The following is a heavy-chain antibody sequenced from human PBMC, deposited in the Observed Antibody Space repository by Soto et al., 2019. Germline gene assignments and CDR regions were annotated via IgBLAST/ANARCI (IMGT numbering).Heavy chain of an antibody. Sequence: PGGSLRLSCAASGFTFSSYGMHWVRQAPGKGLEWVAVISYDGSNKYYADSVKGRFTISRDNSKNTLYLQMNSLRAEDTAVYYCAKDHDFWSGYYTQGPGYWGQGTLVTVS. CDR1: GFTFSSYG. J-gene: IGHJ4*02. CDR3: AKDHDFWSGYYTQGPGY. D-gene: IGHD3-3*01. V-gene: IGHV3-30*18. CDR2: ISYDGSNK.